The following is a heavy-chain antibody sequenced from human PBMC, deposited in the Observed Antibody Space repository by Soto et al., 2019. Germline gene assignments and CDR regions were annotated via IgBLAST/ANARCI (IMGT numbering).Heavy chain of an antibody. CDR1: GFPFSIYV. CDR3: AKVEGTARNAFDV. CDR2: VSGSGTTT. V-gene: IGHV3-23*01. J-gene: IGHJ3*01. D-gene: IGHD6-6*01. Sequence: DVHLLESGGGLVQPGGSLRLSCAASGFPFSIYVMTWVRQAPGKGLEWVSAVSGSGTTTYYADSVKGRFSISRDNSKNTLYLQMNNQRVDDTAVYYGAKVEGTARNAFDVWGHGTMVTVSS.